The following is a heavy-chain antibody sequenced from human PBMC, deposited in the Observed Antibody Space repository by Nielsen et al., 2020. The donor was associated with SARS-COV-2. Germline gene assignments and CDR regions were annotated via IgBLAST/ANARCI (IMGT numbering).Heavy chain of an antibody. D-gene: IGHD2-2*01. CDR2: INHSGST. CDR3: ARRPQPYYYYGMDV. J-gene: IGHJ6*02. V-gene: IGHV4-34*01. Sequence: VRQMHGKGLEWIGEINHSGSTNYNPSLKSRVTISVDTSKNQFSLKLSSVTAADTAVYYCARRPQPYYYYGMDVWGQGTTVTVSS.